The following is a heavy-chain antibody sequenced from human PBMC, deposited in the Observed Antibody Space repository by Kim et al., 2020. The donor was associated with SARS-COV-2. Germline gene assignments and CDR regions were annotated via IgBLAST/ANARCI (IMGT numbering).Heavy chain of an antibody. Sequence: GGSLRISCAASGFTFTTYDMSWVRQAPGKGLEWVSGISGSSGTTHYTDSVKGRFTISRDNSKNTLYLQMNSLRAEDTAVYYCAKGVSSGIWGGTDAYDV. CDR1: GFTFTTYD. V-gene: IGHV3-23*01. J-gene: IGHJ3*01. CDR3: AKGVSSGIWGGTDAYDV. CDR2: ISGSSGTT. D-gene: IGHD3-22*01.